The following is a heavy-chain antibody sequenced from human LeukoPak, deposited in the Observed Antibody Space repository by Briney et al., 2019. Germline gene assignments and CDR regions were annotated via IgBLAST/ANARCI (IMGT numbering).Heavy chain of an antibody. V-gene: IGHV1-2*02. CDR1: GHTFTGYY. D-gene: IGHD6-19*01. Sequence: ASVKVSCKASGHTFTGYYMHWVRQAPGQWLEWMGWINPNSGGTNHAQKFQGRVSMTRDTSISTAYMELSRLRSDDTAVYYCAQSSGWDSLKYWGQGTLVTVSS. CDR2: INPNSGGT. CDR3: AQSSGWDSLKY. J-gene: IGHJ4*02.